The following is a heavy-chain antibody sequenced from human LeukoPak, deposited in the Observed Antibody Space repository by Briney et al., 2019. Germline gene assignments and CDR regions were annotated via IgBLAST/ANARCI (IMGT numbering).Heavy chain of an antibody. CDR1: GYTFRSYG. D-gene: IGHD6-19*01. J-gene: IGHJ4*02. Sequence: ASVKVSCKASGYTFRSYGISWVRQAPGQGLEWMGWISANNGNTNYAENLQGRVTMTTDTSTSTAYMELRSLRSDDTAVYYCARVRQQWLVRYRYYFDYWGQGTLVTVSS. CDR3: ARVRQQWLVRYRYYFDY. CDR2: ISANNGNT. V-gene: IGHV1-18*01.